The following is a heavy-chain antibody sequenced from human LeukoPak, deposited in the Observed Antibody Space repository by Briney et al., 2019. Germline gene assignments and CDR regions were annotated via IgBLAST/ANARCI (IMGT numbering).Heavy chain of an antibody. V-gene: IGHV1-18*01. CDR3: ARGKYIYDSRPVAGWYFDY. J-gene: IGHJ4*02. D-gene: IGHD3-22*01. CDR2: ISAYNGNT. CDR1: GYTFTSYG. Sequence: RRASVKVSCKASGYTFTSYGISWVRQAPGQGLEWMGWISAYNGNTNYAQKLQGRVTMTTDTSTSTAYMELRSLRSDDTAVYYCARGKYIYDSRPVAGWYFDYWGQGTLVTVSS.